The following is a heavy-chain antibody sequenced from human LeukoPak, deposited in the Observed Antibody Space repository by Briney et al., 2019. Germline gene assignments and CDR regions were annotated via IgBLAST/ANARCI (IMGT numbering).Heavy chain of an antibody. Sequence: GGSLRLSCAASGFTFSSYWMHWVRQAPGKGLVWVSRINSDGSSTSYADSVKGRFTISRDNAKNTLYLQMNSLRAEDTAVYYCARASSPGFLGYDSNFDYWGQGTLVTVSS. CDR2: INSDGSST. CDR1: GFTFSSYW. J-gene: IGHJ4*02. D-gene: IGHD3-22*01. V-gene: IGHV3-74*01. CDR3: ARASSPGFLGYDSNFDY.